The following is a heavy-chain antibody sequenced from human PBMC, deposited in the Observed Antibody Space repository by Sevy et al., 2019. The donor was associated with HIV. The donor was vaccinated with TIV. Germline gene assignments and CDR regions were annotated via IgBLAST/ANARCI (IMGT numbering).Heavy chain of an antibody. CDR3: SRGLATADTPEYYFDS. V-gene: IGHV3-49*03. D-gene: IGHD5-12*01. Sequence: GGSLRLSCTASGFTFDDYAMSWFRQAPGKGLEWVAFITRNSYEAYGGTTEYAASVQGRFIISRDDSKSIAYLQMNSLKTEDTAVYYCSRGLATADTPEYYFDSWGQGTLVTVSS. CDR1: GFTFDDYA. CDR2: ITRNSYEAYGGTT. J-gene: IGHJ4*02.